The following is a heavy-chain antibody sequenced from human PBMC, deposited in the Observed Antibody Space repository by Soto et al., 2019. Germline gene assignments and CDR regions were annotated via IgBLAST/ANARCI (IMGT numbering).Heavy chain of an antibody. D-gene: IGHD3-10*01. CDR2: INHSGST. Sequence: QVQLQQWGAGLLKPSETLSLTCAVYGGSFSGYYWSWIRQPPGKGLEWIGEINHSGSTNYNPSLKSRVTISLDTSKNQFSLKLSSVTAADTAVYYCARADYYGSGRRFDYWGQGTLVTVSS. CDR1: GGSFSGYY. V-gene: IGHV4-34*01. J-gene: IGHJ4*02. CDR3: ARADYYGSGRRFDY.